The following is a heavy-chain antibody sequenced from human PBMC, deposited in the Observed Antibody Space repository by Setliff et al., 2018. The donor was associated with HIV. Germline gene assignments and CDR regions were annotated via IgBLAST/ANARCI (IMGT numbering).Heavy chain of an antibody. CDR3: ARGELVRYYYYYGMDV. D-gene: IGHD6-13*01. J-gene: IGHJ6*02. V-gene: IGHV2-70*04. CDR2: IDWDDDK. CDR1: GFSLSTSGMR. Sequence: SGPTLVNPTQTLTLTCTFSGFSLSTSGMRVSWIRQPPGKALEWLARIDWDDDKFYSTSLKTRLTISKDTSKNQVVLTMTNMDPVDTATYYCARGELVRYYYYYGMDVWGQGTTVTVSS.